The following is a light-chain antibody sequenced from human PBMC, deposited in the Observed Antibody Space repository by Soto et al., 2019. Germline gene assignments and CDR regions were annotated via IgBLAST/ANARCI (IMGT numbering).Light chain of an antibody. J-gene: IGKJ5*01. CDR2: DAS. V-gene: IGKV3-11*01. CDR3: QQGGT. Sequence: EIVLTQSPATLSLSPGERATLSCRASQSVSSYLAWYQQKPGQAPRLLIYDASNRATGIPARFSGSGSGTDFTLTISNLEPKDFAVYYCQQGGTFGQGTRLEIK. CDR1: QSVSSY.